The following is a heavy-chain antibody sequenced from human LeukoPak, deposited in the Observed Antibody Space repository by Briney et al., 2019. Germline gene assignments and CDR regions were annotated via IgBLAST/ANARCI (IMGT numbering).Heavy chain of an antibody. Sequence: ASLKLSCTASGYTFTSYGISWVRQAPGQGLEWMAWISAYNGNTNYAHKLQGRVTMTTDTSTSTPYMQLSSLRAEYTAVYYCARTRARGYANWFEPWGEGGLVTVS. CDR1: GYTFTSYG. V-gene: IGHV1-18*01. J-gene: IGHJ5*02. CDR3: ARTRARGYANWFEP. CDR2: ISAYNGNT. D-gene: IGHD2-8*01.